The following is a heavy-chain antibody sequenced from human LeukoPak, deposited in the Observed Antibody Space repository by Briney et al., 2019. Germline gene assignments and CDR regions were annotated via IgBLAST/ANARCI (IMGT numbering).Heavy chain of an antibody. Sequence: GGSLRLSCAASGFTFSSYGMHWVRQAPGKGLEWVAVIWYGGSNKYYADSVKGRFTISRDDSKNTLYLQMNSLRAEDTAVYYCARAYYYDSSGYYYAPVFYYGMDVWGQGTTVTVSS. V-gene: IGHV3-33*01. D-gene: IGHD3-22*01. CDR1: GFTFSSYG. CDR2: IWYGGSNK. J-gene: IGHJ6*02. CDR3: ARAYYYDSSGYYYAPVFYYGMDV.